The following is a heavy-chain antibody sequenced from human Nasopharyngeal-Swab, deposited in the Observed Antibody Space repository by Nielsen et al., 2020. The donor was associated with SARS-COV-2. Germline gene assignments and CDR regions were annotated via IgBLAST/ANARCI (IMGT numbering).Heavy chain of an antibody. Sequence: SETLSLTCAVYGGSFSGYYWSWIRHPPGKGLEWIGEINHSGSTNYNPSLKSRVTISVDTSKNQFSLKLSSVTAADTAVYYCARGRGSSSWYLRFDYWGQGTLVTVSS. D-gene: IGHD6-13*01. CDR1: GGSFSGYY. CDR2: INHSGST. CDR3: ARGRGSSSWYLRFDY. J-gene: IGHJ4*02. V-gene: IGHV4-34*01.